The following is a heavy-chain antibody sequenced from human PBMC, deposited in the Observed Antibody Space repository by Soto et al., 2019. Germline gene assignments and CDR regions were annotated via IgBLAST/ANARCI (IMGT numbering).Heavy chain of an antibody. V-gene: IGHV4-39*01. D-gene: IGHD3-3*02. CDR3: ARHLRHFWSGYYNWFDP. J-gene: IGHJ5*02. Sequence: SETLSLTCTVSGGSISSSSYYWGWIRQPPGKGLEWIGSIYYSGSTYYNPSLKSRVTISVDTSKNQFSLKLSSVTAADTAVYYCARHLRHFWSGYYNWFDPWGQGTLVTVSS. CDR1: GGSISSSSYY. CDR2: IYYSGST.